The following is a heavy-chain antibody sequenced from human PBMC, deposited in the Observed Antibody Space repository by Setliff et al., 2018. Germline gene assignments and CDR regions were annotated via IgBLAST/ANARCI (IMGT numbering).Heavy chain of an antibody. CDR1: GYSFTTYA. J-gene: IGHJ4*02. V-gene: IGHV7-4-1*02. CDR3: ATGSGTYASSSRVFPY. Sequence: GASVKVSCKASGYSFTTYAITWMRQAPGQGLEWLGWINTNTGIPNYAQGFTGRFVFSFDTSVSTAYLQISSLKAEDTAVYYCATGSGTYASSSRVFPYWGQGTLVTVSS. CDR2: INTNTGIP. D-gene: IGHD6-6*01.